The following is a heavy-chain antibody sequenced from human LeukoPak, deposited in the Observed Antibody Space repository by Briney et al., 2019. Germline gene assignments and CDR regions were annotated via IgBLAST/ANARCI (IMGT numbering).Heavy chain of an antibody. J-gene: IGHJ4*02. D-gene: IGHD6-25*01. CDR2: FDPEDGET. Sequence: ASVKVSCKVSGYTLTELSMHWVRQAPGKGLEWMGGFDPEDGETIYAQKFQGRVTMTEDTSTDTAYMELSSLRSEDTAVYYCAKTDRDSSGGFFDYWGQGTLVTVSS. V-gene: IGHV1-24*01. CDR1: GYTLTELS. CDR3: AKTDRDSSGGFFDY.